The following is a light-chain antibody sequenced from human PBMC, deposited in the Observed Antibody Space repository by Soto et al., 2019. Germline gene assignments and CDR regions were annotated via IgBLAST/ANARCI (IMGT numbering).Light chain of an antibody. CDR2: DAS. Sequence: DIQMTQSPSTLSASVGDRVTITCRASQSISSWLAWYQQKPGKVPKLLIYDASSLESGVPSRFSGSASGTEFTLTISSLQPDDFATYYCQQYSNYPWTFGQGTKLEIK. CDR1: QSISSW. CDR3: QQYSNYPWT. V-gene: IGKV1-5*01. J-gene: IGKJ2*02.